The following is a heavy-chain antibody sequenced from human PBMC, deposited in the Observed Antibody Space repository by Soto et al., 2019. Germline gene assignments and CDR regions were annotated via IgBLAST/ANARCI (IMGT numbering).Heavy chain of an antibody. Sequence: GGSLRLSCAASGFTFSSYAMSWVRQAPGKGLEWVSAISGSGGSTYYADSVKGRFTISRDNSKNTLYLQMNSLRAEDTAVYYCAKDELRFLEWPSWGVLDYWGQGTLVTVSS. CDR2: ISGSGGST. D-gene: IGHD3-3*01. V-gene: IGHV3-23*01. CDR3: AKDELRFLEWPSWGVLDY. CDR1: GFTFSSYA. J-gene: IGHJ4*02.